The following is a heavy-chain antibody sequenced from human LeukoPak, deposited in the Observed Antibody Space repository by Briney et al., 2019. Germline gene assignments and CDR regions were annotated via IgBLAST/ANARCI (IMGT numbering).Heavy chain of an antibody. CDR2: IYYSGST. CDR1: GGSLSNYY. D-gene: IGHD6-13*01. Sequence: PSETLSLTCTVSGGSLSNYYWSWIRQPPGKGLEWIGYIYYSGSTTYNPSLKSRVTISVDTSKNQFSLRLTSVTTADTAVYYCARSDSSSWAYFDYWGQGTLVTVSS. V-gene: IGHV4-59*01. CDR3: ARSDSSSWAYFDY. J-gene: IGHJ4*02.